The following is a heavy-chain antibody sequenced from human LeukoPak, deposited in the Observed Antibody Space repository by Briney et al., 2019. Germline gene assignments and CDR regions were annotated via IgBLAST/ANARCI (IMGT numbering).Heavy chain of an antibody. CDR1: GFTFSISW. V-gene: IGHV3-74*01. J-gene: IGHJ4*02. D-gene: IGHD4-17*01. CDR3: ARGKSDAYGLEDH. Sequence: PGGSLRLSCAASGFTFSISWMHWVRQAPGKGLAWVSHINSDGRSTDYADSVRGRFTISRDNAKNTLYLQMNSLRAEDTAVYFCARGKSDAYGLEDHWGQGTLVTVSS. CDR2: INSDGRST.